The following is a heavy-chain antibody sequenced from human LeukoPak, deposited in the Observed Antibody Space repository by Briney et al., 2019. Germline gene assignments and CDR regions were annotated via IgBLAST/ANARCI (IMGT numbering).Heavy chain of an antibody. J-gene: IGHJ5*02. CDR1: GGSISSGDYY. V-gene: IGHV4-30-4*01. Sequence: PSETLSLTCTVSGGSISSGDYYWSWIRQPPGKGLEWIGYIYYSGSTYYNPSLKSRVIISVDTSKNQFSLKLSSVTAADTAVYYCAREGYSNYRSNWFDPWGQGTLVTVSS. D-gene: IGHD4-11*01. CDR2: IYYSGST. CDR3: AREGYSNYRSNWFDP.